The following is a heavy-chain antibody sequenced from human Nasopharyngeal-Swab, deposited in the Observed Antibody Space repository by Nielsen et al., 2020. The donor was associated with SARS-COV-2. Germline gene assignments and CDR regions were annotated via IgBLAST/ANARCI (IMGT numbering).Heavy chain of an antibody. D-gene: IGHD6-13*01. J-gene: IGHJ4*02. V-gene: IGHV1-2*06. CDR2: LNPNTGVA. Sequence: ASVKVSCKTSGYTFGDYFLHWVREAPGQGLEWMGRLNPNTGVANYAQKFQGRVTMTRDTSLSTGYMELSSLRSDDTAVYYCARKKQLVRPFDYWGQGTLVTVSS. CDR1: GYTFGDYF. CDR3: ARKKQLVRPFDY.